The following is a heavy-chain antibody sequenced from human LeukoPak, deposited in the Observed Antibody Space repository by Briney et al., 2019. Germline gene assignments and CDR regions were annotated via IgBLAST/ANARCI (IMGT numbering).Heavy chain of an antibody. V-gene: IGHV4-4*02. CDR2: IHHTGSN. CDR3: ARRRDYYYGSGSRLDY. CDR1: GGSISSPNW. Sequence: SETLSLTCAVSGGSISSPNWWSWVRQSPGKGLEWIGEIHHTGSNNYNPSLKSRVTISVDTSKNQFSLKLSSVTAADTAVYYCARRRDYYYGSGSRLDYWGQGTLVTVSS. J-gene: IGHJ4*02. D-gene: IGHD3-10*01.